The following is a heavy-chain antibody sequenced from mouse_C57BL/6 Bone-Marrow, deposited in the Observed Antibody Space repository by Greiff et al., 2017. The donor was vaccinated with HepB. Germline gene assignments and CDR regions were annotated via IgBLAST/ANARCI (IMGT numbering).Heavy chain of an antibody. V-gene: IGHV10-1*01. Sequence: EVQLVESGGGLVQPKGSLKLSCAASGFSFNTYAMNWVRQAPGKGLEWVARIRSKSNNYATYYADSVKDRFTISRDDSESMLYLQMNNLKTEDTAMYYCVRQTYYGSSGFAYWGQGTLVTVSA. J-gene: IGHJ3*01. CDR2: IRSKSNNYAT. CDR3: VRQTYYGSSGFAY. D-gene: IGHD1-1*01. CDR1: GFSFNTYA.